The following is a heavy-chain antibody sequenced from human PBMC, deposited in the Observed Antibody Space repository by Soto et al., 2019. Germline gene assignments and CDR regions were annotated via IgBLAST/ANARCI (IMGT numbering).Heavy chain of an antibody. CDR2: ISGSGGST. CDR1: GFTFSSYA. J-gene: IGHJ6*03. D-gene: IGHD6-13*01. V-gene: IGHV3-23*01. Sequence: PGGSLRLSCAASGFTFSSYAMSWVRQAPGKGLEWVSAISGSGGSTYYADSVKGRFTISRDNSKNTLYLQMNSLRAEDTAVYYCAKCLWTIAAAGKEDYYYMDVWGKGTTVTVSS. CDR3: AKCLWTIAAAGKEDYYYMDV.